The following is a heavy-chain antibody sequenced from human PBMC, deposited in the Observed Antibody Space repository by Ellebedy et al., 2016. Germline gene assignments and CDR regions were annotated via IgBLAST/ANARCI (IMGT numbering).Heavy chain of an antibody. J-gene: IGHJ6*02. D-gene: IGHD5-18*01. Sequence: ASVKVSCKASGYTFSSYGITWVRQAPGQGLEWMGWISAYNGNTNYAQKIQGRVTMTTDTSTSTAYMDLRSLRSDDTAVYYCARDFTAMVPGSRYGMDVWGQGTTVTVS. CDR2: ISAYNGNT. CDR3: ARDFTAMVPGSRYGMDV. CDR1: GYTFSSYG. V-gene: IGHV1-18*01.